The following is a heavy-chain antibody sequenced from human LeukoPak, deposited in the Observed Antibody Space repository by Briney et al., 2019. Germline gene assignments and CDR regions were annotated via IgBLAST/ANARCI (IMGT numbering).Heavy chain of an antibody. J-gene: IGHJ4*02. CDR3: ATYYYDSSGYRDYFDY. CDR2: INPNSGGT. V-gene: IGHV1-2*02. Sequence: ASVKVSCKASGYTFTGYYMHWVRQAPGQGLEWMGWINPNSGGTNYAQKFQGRVTMTRDTSISTAYMELSRLRSDDTAVCYCATYYYDSSGYRDYFDYWGQGTLVTVSS. CDR1: GYTFTGYY. D-gene: IGHD3-22*01.